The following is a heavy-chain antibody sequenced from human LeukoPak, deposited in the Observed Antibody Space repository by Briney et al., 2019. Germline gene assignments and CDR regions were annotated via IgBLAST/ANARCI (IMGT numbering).Heavy chain of an antibody. CDR2: INHSGST. V-gene: IGHV4-34*01. Sequence: MSSETLSLTCTVSGGSISSYYWSWIRQPPGKGLEWIGEINHSGSTNYNPSLKSRVTISVDTSKNQFSLKLSSVTAADTAVYYCARRAYYYGSGSARPNAFDIWGQGTMVTVSS. CDR1: GGSISSYY. J-gene: IGHJ3*02. D-gene: IGHD3-10*01. CDR3: ARRAYYYGSGSARPNAFDI.